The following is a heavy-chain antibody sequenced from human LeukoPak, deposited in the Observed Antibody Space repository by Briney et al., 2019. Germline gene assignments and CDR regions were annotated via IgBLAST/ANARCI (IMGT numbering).Heavy chain of an antibody. V-gene: IGHV3-30*04. CDR1: GFTFSSYA. D-gene: IGHD3-22*01. Sequence: PGGSLRLSCAASGFTFSSYAMHWVRQAPGKGLEWVAVISYDGSNKYYADSVKGRFTISRDNSKNTLYLQMNSLRAEDTAVYYCAKDPVTSSGYYDYWGQGTLVTVSS. CDR2: ISYDGSNK. J-gene: IGHJ4*02. CDR3: AKDPVTSSGYYDY.